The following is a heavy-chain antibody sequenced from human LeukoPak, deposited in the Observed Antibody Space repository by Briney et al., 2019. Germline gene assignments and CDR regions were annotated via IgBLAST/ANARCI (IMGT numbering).Heavy chain of an antibody. CDR3: AREATYYYDSSGYYYDY. D-gene: IGHD3-22*01. J-gene: IGHJ4*02. V-gene: IGHV4-38-2*02. CDR1: GYSISSGYY. Sequence: SETLSLTCTVSGYSISSGYYWGWIRQPPGKGLEWIGSIYHSGSTYYNPSLKSRVTISVDTSKNQFSLKLSSVTAADTAVYYCAREATYYYDSSGYYYDYWGQGTLVTVSS. CDR2: IYHSGST.